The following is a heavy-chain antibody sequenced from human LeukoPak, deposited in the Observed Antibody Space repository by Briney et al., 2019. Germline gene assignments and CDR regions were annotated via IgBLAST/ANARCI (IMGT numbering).Heavy chain of an antibody. J-gene: IGHJ4*02. D-gene: IGHD6-19*01. Sequence: SETLSLTCAVYGGSFSGYYWSWIRQPPGKGMEWIGEINHSGSTNYNPSLKSRVTISVDTSKNHFSLKLSSVTAADTAVYYCARRGLWSSSGWYGLLDYWGQGTLVTVSS. CDR1: GGSFSGYY. CDR2: INHSGST. CDR3: ARRGLWSSSGWYGLLDY. V-gene: IGHV4-34*01.